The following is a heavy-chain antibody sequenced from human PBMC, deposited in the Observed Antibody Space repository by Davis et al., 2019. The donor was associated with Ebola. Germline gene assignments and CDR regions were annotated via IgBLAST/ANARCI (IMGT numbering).Heavy chain of an antibody. CDR2: IFPGDSQT. D-gene: IGHD3/OR15-3a*01. V-gene: IGHV5-51*01. CDR1: GYTFNIYW. CDR3: ARTLFWTGHYPLDF. Sequence: GESLKISCQGSGYTFNIYWIGWVRQMPGRGLESMGIIFPGDSQTKYSPSFQGQVTMSVDKSTSTAYLQWRSLKATDTGMYYCARTLFWTGHYPLDFWGQGTLVTVSS. J-gene: IGHJ4*02.